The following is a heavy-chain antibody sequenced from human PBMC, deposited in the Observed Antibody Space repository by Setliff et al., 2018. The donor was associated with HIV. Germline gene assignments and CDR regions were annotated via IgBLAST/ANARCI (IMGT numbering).Heavy chain of an antibody. D-gene: IGHD3-10*01. Sequence: PSETLSLTCSVSGDAISPYYWSWIRQPPGKGLEWIGYFANDGSTNYNPPLKSRLSISVDTSKNEVSLKLTSVTAADTATYYCTRHLPVYYGSGVSYYFDYWGQGILVTVSS. CDR2: FANDGST. CDR1: GDAISPYY. J-gene: IGHJ4*02. CDR3: TRHLPVYYGSGVSYYFDY. V-gene: IGHV4-59*08.